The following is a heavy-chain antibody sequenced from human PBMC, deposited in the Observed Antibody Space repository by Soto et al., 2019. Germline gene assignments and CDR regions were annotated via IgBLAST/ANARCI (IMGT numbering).Heavy chain of an antibody. D-gene: IGHD3-3*01. CDR1: GYTFTSYA. Sequence: ASVKVSCKASGYTFTSYAMHWVRQAPGQRLEWMGWINAGNGNTKYSQKFQGRVTITRDTSASTAYMELSSLRSEDTAVYYCARDLDSYYDFWSGSLDYWGQGTLVTVS. J-gene: IGHJ4*02. V-gene: IGHV1-3*01. CDR2: INAGNGNT. CDR3: ARDLDSYYDFWSGSLDY.